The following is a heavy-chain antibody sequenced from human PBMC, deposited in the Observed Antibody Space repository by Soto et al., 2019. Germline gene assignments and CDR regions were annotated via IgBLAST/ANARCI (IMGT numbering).Heavy chain of an antibody. CDR1: GGALSSYT. V-gene: IGHV1-69*13. CDR3: PRSPTTPDSLDWLLRFDC. J-gene: IGHJ4*02. CDR2: VIPLSGTA. Sequence: SVKISCRASGGALSSYTISWVRRSSGQGLEWMGGVIPLSGTANYAQNFQDRVTVTADESTSTAHLELTGLPLEDTAAFYCPRSPTTPDSLDWLLRFDCWGPGTLVTVSS. D-gene: IGHD3-3*01.